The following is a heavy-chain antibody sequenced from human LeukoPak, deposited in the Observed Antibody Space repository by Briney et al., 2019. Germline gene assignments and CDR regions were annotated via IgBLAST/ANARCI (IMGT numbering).Heavy chain of an antibody. D-gene: IGHD3-10*01. J-gene: IGHJ4*02. CDR3: VRDLREADH. CDR2: ICPDGSVV. V-gene: IGHV3-74*01. CDR1: GFTFSAYC. Sequence: QPGGSLRLSCVASGFTFSAYCMHWVRQGPEKGLEWVSRICPDGSVVNHADSVKGRFTTSRDNAKNTVFLQTNSLRVDDTAVYYCVRDLREADHWGLGTLVTVSS.